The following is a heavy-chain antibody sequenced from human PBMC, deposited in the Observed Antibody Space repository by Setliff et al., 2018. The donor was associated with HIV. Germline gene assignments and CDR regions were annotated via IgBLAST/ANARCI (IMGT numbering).Heavy chain of an antibody. CDR1: GGSISSSSYY. J-gene: IGHJ3*02. CDR2: IYYSGST. Sequence: LSLTCTVSGGSISSSSYYWGWIRQPPGKGLEWIGSIYYSGSTYYNPSLKSRVTISVDTSKNQFSLKLRSVTAADTAVYYCARHRNLDRRGEAFDIWGQGTMVTVSS. D-gene: IGHD3-10*01. CDR3: ARHRNLDRRGEAFDI. V-gene: IGHV4-39*01.